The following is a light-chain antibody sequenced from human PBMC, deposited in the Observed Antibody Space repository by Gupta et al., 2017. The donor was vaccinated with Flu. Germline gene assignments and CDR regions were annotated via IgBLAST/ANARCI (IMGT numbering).Light chain of an antibody. CDR1: SDVGGYKY. J-gene: IGLJ2*01. Sequence: SDVGGYKYVSWYQQHPGKAPKLMIYDVSNRPSGISNRFSGSKSGNTASLTISGLQAEDEADYYCISSTTSSTLVVFGGGTKLTVL. CDR3: ISSTTSSTLVV. CDR2: DVS. V-gene: IGLV2-14*03.